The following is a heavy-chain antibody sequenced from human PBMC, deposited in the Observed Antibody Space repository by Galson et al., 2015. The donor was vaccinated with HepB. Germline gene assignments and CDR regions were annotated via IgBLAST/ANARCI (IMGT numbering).Heavy chain of an antibody. D-gene: IGHD2-15*01. CDR2: SRNKAKSYST. J-gene: IGHJ4*01. CDR1: GFTFSDHY. Sequence: SLRLSCAASGFTFSDHYMDWVRQAPGKGLEWVGRSRNKAKSYSTEYAASVKGRFSISRDESKNSLYLQMNSLKTEDTAVYYCARGSCSGGICFDVDYRGHGTLVTVSS. V-gene: IGHV3-72*01. CDR3: ARGSCSGGICFDVDY.